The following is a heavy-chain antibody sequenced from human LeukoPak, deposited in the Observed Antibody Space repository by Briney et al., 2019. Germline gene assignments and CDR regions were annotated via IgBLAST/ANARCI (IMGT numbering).Heavy chain of an antibody. J-gene: IGHJ4*02. CDR2: IYYSGST. CDR1: GGSISSYY. V-gene: IGHV4-59*01. Sequence: PSETLSLTCTVPGGSISSYYWSWIRQPPGKGLEWIGYIYYSGSTNYNPSLKSRVTISVDTSKNQCSLKLSSVTAADTAVYYCARAPPVRYFDYWGQGTLVTVSS. CDR3: ARAPPVRYFDY.